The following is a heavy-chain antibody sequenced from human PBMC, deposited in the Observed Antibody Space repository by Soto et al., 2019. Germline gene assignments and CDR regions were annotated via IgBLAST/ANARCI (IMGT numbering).Heavy chain of an antibody. D-gene: IGHD2-2*02. CDR3: ARISCSSTSCYKDYFDY. J-gene: IGHJ4*02. CDR1: GFTVSSNY. V-gene: IGHV3-53*01. CDR2: IYSGGST. Sequence: GGSLRLSCAASGFTVSSNYMSWVRQATGKGLEWVSVIYSGGSTYYADSVKGRFTISRDNSKNTLYLQMNSLRAEDTAVYYCARISCSSTSCYKDYFDYWGQGTLVTVYS.